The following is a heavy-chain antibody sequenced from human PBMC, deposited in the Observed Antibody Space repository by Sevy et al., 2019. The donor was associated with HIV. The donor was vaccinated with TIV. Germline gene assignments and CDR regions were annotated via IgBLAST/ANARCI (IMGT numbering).Heavy chain of an antibody. CDR1: GFTFSNAW. CDR3: ATAPGYYDSNPVDY. J-gene: IGHJ4*02. D-gene: IGHD3-22*01. Sequence: GGSLRLSCAVSGFTFSNAWMNWVRQAPGTGLQWVGLIKSKIDGETTDYAAPVKGRFTISRDDSKNTVYLQMNSLKTEDTAVYYCATAPGYYDSNPVDYWGPGTLVTGSS. CDR2: IKSKIDGETT. V-gene: IGHV3-15*01.